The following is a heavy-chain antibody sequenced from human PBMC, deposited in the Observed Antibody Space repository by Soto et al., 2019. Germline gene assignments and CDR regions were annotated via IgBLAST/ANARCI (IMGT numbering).Heavy chain of an antibody. CDR2: ISAYNGNT. V-gene: IGHV1-18*01. Sequence: SVKVSCKASGYTFTSYGISWVRQAPGQGLEWMGWISAYNGNTNYAQKLQGRVTMTTETSTNTAYKELRNLRSNDTDIYYYTRPNYYDFWSGYLYYFDYWGPGTLVTVSS. D-gene: IGHD3-3*01. CDR3: TRPNYYDFWSGYLYYFDY. CDR1: GYTFTSYG. J-gene: IGHJ4*02.